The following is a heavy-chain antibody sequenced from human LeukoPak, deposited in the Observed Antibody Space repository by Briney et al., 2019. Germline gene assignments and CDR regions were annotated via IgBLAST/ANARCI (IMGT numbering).Heavy chain of an antibody. D-gene: IGHD3-10*01. CDR1: GFTFSNYW. CDR3: ARFDYYGSGSLFDS. Sequence: PGGSLRLSWAASGFTFSNYWMSWVRQAPGKGLEWVANIREDGTEKFYVVSVKGRFTLSRDNAKNSLYLQMDSLRAEDTAVYYCARFDYYGSGSLFDSWGQGTLVTVSS. CDR2: IREDGTEK. J-gene: IGHJ4*02. V-gene: IGHV3-7*01.